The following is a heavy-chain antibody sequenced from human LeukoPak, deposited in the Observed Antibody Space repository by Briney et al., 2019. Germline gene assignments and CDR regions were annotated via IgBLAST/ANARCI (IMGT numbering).Heavy chain of an antibody. CDR2: INGNGGNT. Sequence: GGSLRLSCAASGFTFNNYAMHWVRQAPGKGLEYVSAINGNGGNTYYANSVKGRFTISRDNSKNTLYLQMGSLRAEDTAVYYCAKDPDITMIVVVDYWGQGTLVTVSS. CDR3: AKDPDITMIVVVDY. CDR1: GFTFNNYA. J-gene: IGHJ4*02. V-gene: IGHV3-64*01. D-gene: IGHD3-22*01.